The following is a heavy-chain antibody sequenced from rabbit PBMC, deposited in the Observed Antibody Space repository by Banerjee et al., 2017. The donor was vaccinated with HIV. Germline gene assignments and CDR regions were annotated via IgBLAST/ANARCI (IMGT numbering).Heavy chain of an antibody. CDR2: IYTGSGST. D-gene: IGHD4-1*01. V-gene: IGHV1S40*01. J-gene: IGHJ3*01. Sequence: QSLEESGGDLVKPGASLTLTCTASGIDFSSSYYMCWVRQAPGKGLEWIGCIYTGSGSTYYANWAKGRFTISKTSSTTVTLQMTSLTAADTATYFCARRAYSSGWSIDLWGQGTLVTVS. CDR3: ARRAYSSGWSIDL. CDR1: GIDFSSSYY.